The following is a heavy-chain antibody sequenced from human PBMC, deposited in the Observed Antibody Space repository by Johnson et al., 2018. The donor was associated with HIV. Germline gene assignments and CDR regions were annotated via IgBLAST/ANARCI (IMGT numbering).Heavy chain of an antibody. CDR3: ARDRVVTVDTAMGYDAFDI. J-gene: IGHJ3*02. Sequence: VQLVESGGGVVRPGGSLRLSCAASGFTFDDYGMSWVRQAPGKGLEWVSGINWNGGSTGYADSVQGRFTISRDNAKNSLYLQMNSLRAEDTALYYCARDRVVTVDTAMGYDAFDIWGQGTMVTVSS. D-gene: IGHD5-18*01. V-gene: IGHV3-20*04. CDR2: INWNGGST. CDR1: GFTFDDYG.